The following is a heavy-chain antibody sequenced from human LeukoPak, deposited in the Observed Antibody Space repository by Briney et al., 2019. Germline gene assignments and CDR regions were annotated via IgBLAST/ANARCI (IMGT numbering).Heavy chain of an antibody. J-gene: IGHJ4*02. CDR2: IRSKAYGGTT. Sequence: PGGSLRLSCAASGFTFSSYAMSWVRQAPGKGLEWVGFIRSKAYGGTTEYAASVKGTFTISRDDSKGIAYLQMNSLKTEDTAVYYCTRGDDSIGYECNANDYWGQGTLVTVSS. V-gene: IGHV3-49*04. CDR1: GFTFSSYA. D-gene: IGHD3-22*01. CDR3: TRGDDSIGYECNANDY.